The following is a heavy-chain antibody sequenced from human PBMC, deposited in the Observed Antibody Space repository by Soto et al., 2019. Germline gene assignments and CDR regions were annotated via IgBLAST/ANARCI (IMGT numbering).Heavy chain of an antibody. V-gene: IGHV3-23*01. D-gene: IGHD2-15*01. CDR1: GFPFNDYA. Sequence: GGSLRLSCATSGFPFNDYAMSWVRQAPGKSLEWVSSITVSAGGTYYADSVKGRFTISRDNPKNTLYLQMKGLRAEDAAVYYCSKGHSGAFSTSSYHDFWGLGTLVTVSS. CDR2: ITVSAGGT. CDR3: SKGHSGAFSTSSYHDF. J-gene: IGHJ4*02.